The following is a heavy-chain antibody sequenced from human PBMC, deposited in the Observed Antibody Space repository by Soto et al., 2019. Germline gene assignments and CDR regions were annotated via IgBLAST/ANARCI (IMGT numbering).Heavy chain of an antibody. CDR3: ARESFSASPNFFDY. V-gene: IGHV3-48*03. J-gene: IGHJ4*02. CDR1: GFAFINYE. CDR2: ISLSGSTI. Sequence: PGGSLRLSCAASGFAFINYELTWVRQAPGKGLEWVSYISLSGSTIYYADSVKGRFTISRDDAKNSLYLQMDSLRADDTAVYYCARESFSASPNFFDYWGQGTLVTVSS. D-gene: IGHD3-3*02.